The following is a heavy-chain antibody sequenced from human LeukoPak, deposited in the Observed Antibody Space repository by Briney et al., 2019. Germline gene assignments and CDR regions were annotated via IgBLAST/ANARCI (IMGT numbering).Heavy chain of an antibody. CDR2: ISSSGSTI. CDR1: GGSISSSSYY. Sequence: LSLTCTVSGGSISSSSYYMSWIRQAPGKGLEWVSYISSSGSTIYYADSVKGRFTISRDNAKNSLYLQMNSLRAEDTAVYYCARRPVWYRVMNYWGQGTLVTVSS. J-gene: IGHJ4*02. D-gene: IGHD3-10*01. V-gene: IGHV3-11*04. CDR3: ARRPVWYRVMNY.